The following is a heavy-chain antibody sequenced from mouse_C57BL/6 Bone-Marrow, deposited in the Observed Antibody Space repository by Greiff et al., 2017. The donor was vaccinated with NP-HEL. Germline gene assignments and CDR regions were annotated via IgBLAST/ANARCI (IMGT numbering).Heavy chain of an antibody. V-gene: IGHV1-55*01. CDR1: GYTFTSYW. J-gene: IGHJ3*01. Sequence: VQLQQSGAELVKPGASVKMSCKASGYTFTSYWITWVKQRLGQGLAWIGDISPGSGSTNYTESFKSKATLTVDTSSSAAYMQLSSLTSKVSAVYYCARGGCFPFADWGEGTLVTVSA. CDR2: ISPGSGST. CDR3: ARGGCFPFAD.